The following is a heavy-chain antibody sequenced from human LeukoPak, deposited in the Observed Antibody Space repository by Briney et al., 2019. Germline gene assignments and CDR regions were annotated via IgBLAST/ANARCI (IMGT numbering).Heavy chain of an antibody. D-gene: IGHD1-14*01. CDR3: ARDRIGGYYYYGMDV. J-gene: IGHJ6*02. V-gene: IGHV4-34*01. CDR1: GGSFSGYY. CDR2: INHSGST. Sequence: KPSETLSLTCAVYGGSFSGYYWSWIRQPPGKGLEWIGEINHSGSTNYNPSLKSRVTISVDTSKNQFSLKLSSVTAADTAVYYCARDRIGGYYYYGMDVWGQGTTATVSS.